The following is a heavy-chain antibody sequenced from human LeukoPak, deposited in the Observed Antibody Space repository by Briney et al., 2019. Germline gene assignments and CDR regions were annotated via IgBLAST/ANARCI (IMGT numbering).Heavy chain of an antibody. CDR1: RYSFTSYW. CDR2: IYPGDSDT. D-gene: IGHD3-22*01. V-gene: IGHV5-51*01. J-gene: IGHJ4*02. Sequence: GESLKISCKGSRYSFTSYWIGWVRQMPGKGLEWMGIIYPGDSDTRYSPSFQGQVTISADKSISTAYLQWSNLKASDTAMYYCARGEYYYDSSGCYYLGYFDYWGQGTLVTVSS. CDR3: ARGEYYYDSSGCYYLGYFDY.